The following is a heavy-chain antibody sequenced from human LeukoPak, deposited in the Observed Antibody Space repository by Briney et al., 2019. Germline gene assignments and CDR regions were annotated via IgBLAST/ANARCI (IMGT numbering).Heavy chain of an antibody. CDR1: GFTVSSYG. V-gene: IGHV3-23*01. CDR3: AKARIAAAGTGAFDV. J-gene: IGHJ3*01. Sequence: GGSLRLSCAASGFTVSSYGMTWVRLAPGNGLEWVSAFSATDGSAQYAESVKGRFTISRDNSKNSLYLQMNSLRDEDTAVYYCAKARIAAAGTGAFDVWGQGTMVTVSS. CDR2: FSATDGSA. D-gene: IGHD6-13*01.